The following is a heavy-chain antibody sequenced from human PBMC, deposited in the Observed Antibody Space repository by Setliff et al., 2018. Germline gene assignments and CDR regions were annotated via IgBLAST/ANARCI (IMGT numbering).Heavy chain of an antibody. CDR2: INTNTGNP. CDR3: SRETWYDEGYSYMDV. V-gene: IGHV7-4-1*02. CDR1: GYTFTSNL. D-gene: IGHD1-1*01. J-gene: IGHJ6*03. Sequence: ASVKVSCRASGYTFTSNLINWVRQAPGQGLEWMGWINTNTGNPTYSQGFTGRIVFSLEASANTAYLQISNLETEDTGVYYCSRETWYDEGYSYMDVWGQGTAVTVSS.